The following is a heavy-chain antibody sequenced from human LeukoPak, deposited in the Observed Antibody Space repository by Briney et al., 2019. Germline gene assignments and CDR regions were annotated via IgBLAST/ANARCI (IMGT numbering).Heavy chain of an antibody. J-gene: IGHJ6*03. CDR3: ARDDGGSSSSRYYYYMDV. CDR2: IYYSGST. V-gene: IGHV4-39*07. D-gene: IGHD6-6*01. CDR1: GGSISSSSYY. Sequence: SETLSLTCTVSGGSISSSSYYWGWIRQPPGKGLEWIGSIYYSGSTYYNPSLKSRATISVDTSKNQFSLKLSSVTAADTAVYYCARDDGGSSSSRYYYYMDVWGKGTTVTVSS.